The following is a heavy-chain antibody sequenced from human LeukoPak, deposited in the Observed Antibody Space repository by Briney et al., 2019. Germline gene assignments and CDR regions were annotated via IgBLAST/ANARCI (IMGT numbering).Heavy chain of an antibody. D-gene: IGHD2-15*01. V-gene: IGHV4-39*07. CDR3: ARGGYCSGGSCYAPILGYYYYMDV. CDR2: IYYSGST. Sequence: SETLSLTCTVSGGSISSSSYYWGWIRQPPGKGLEWIGSIYYSGSTYYNPSLKSRVTISVDTSKNQFSLKLSSVTAADTAVYYCARGGYCSGGSCYAPILGYYYYMDVWGKGTTVTVSS. CDR1: GGSISSSSYY. J-gene: IGHJ6*03.